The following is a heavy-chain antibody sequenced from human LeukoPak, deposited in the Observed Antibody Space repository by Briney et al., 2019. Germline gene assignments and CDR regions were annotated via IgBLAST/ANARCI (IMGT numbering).Heavy chain of an antibody. J-gene: IGHJ6*03. CDR1: GYTFTSCV. CDR3: ARDRANSGYERWDYYYYMDV. V-gene: IGHV1-18*01. Sequence: ASVKVSCKASGYTFTSCVISWVRQAPGQGLEWMGWISAYNGNTNYAQKLQGRVTMTTDTSTSTAYMELRSLRSDDTAVYYCARDRANSGYERWDYYYYMDVWGKGTTVTVSS. CDR2: ISAYNGNT. D-gene: IGHD5-12*01.